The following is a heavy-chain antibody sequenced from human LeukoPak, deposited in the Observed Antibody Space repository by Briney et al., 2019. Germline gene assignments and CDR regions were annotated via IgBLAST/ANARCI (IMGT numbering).Heavy chain of an antibody. J-gene: IGHJ4*02. CDR2: IYGGGST. CDR3: ARDQGGYYYDY. V-gene: IGHV3-53*01. CDR1: GFTVSSNY. Sequence: GGSLRLSCAASGFTVSSNYMSWVRQAPGKGLEWVSVIYGGGSTYYADSVRGRFTISRDNSKNTLYLQMNSLRAEDTAVYYCARDQGGYYYDYWGQGTLVTVSS. D-gene: IGHD3-22*01.